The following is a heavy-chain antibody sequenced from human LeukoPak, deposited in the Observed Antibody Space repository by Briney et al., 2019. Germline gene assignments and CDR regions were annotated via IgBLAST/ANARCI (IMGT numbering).Heavy chain of an antibody. CDR3: ARHYGPDNWFDP. Sequence: SETLSLTCTVSGVSISSSSYYWGWLAQPQGQGLEGIGRIDYSGSTYYNPSLKSRVTISLDTSKNQFSLKLSSVTAADTGVYYCARHYGPDNWFDPWGQGTLVTVSS. D-gene: IGHD3-16*01. V-gene: IGHV4-39*01. J-gene: IGHJ5*02. CDR2: IDYSGST. CDR1: GVSISSSSYY.